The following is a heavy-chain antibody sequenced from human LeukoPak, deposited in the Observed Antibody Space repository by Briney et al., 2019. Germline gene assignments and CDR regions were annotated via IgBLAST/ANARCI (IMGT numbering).Heavy chain of an antibody. CDR1: GFTFSNYG. D-gene: IGHD2-15*01. CDR3: AKDRGYCSGSSCYFIDY. CDR2: ISYDGSNK. J-gene: IGHJ4*02. V-gene: IGHV3-30*18. Sequence: GGSLRLSCAASGFTFSNYGMHWVRQAPGKGLEWVAVISYDGSNKYYADSVKGRFTISRDNSKNTLYLEMNSLRAEDTAVYYCAKDRGYCSGSSCYFIDYWGQGTLVTVSS.